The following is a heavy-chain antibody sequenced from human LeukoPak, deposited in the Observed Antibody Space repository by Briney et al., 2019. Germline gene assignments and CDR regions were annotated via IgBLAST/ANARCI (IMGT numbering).Heavy chain of an antibody. CDR1: GFIFNNYA. V-gene: IGHV3-9*01. D-gene: IGHD1-26*01. CDR3: AKEGVGGFDS. CDR2: ISWNSANM. Sequence: GGSLRLSCAGSGFIFNNYAMHWVRQPPGKGLEWVSSISWNSANMAYAESVKGRFTISRDNAKNSLYLQMNSLRAEDTALYYCAKEGVGGFDSWGQGTLVTVS. J-gene: IGHJ4*02.